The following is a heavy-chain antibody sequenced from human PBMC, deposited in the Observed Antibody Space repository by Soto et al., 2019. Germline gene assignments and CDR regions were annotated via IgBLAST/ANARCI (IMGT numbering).Heavy chain of an antibody. V-gene: IGHV3-23*01. CDR3: AKGPFFSSSWYGIDY. CDR1: GFTFSSYA. Sequence: GGSLRLSCAASGFTFSSYAMSWVRQAPGKGLEWVSAISGSGGSTYYADSVKGRFTISRDNSKNTLYLQMNSLRAEDTAVYYCAKGPFFSSSWYGIDYWGQGTLVTVSS. J-gene: IGHJ4*02. CDR2: ISGSGGST. D-gene: IGHD6-13*01.